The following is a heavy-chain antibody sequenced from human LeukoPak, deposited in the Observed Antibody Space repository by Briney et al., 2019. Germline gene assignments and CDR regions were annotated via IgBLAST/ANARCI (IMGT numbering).Heavy chain of an antibody. D-gene: IGHD3-22*01. CDR2: IYHSGST. CDR1: GGSISSNNW. Sequence: SETLSLTCTVSGGSISSNNWWSWVRQPPGKGLGWIGEIYHSGSTNYNPSLKSRVTMSVDKSKNQLSLKLSSVTAADTAVYYCAKGLDSSGYYSFDYWGQGTLVTVSS. V-gene: IGHV4-4*02. J-gene: IGHJ4*02. CDR3: AKGLDSSGYYSFDY.